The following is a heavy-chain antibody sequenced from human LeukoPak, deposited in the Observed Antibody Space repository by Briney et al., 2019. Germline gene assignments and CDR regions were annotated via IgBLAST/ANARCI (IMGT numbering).Heavy chain of an antibody. CDR3: ARKECTNGVCYLNY. D-gene: IGHD2-8*01. J-gene: IGHJ4*02. V-gene: IGHV3-11*04. Sequence: PGGSLRLSCAASGFTFSDYYMSWIRQAPGKGLEWVSYISSSSSTIYYADSVKGRFTISRDNAKNSLFLQMNSLRAEDTAVYYCARKECTNGVCYLNYWGQGTLVTVSS. CDR2: ISSSSSTI. CDR1: GFTFSDYY.